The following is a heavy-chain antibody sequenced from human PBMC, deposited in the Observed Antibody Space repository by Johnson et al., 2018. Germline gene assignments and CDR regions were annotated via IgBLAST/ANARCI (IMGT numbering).Heavy chain of an antibody. CDR2: INPSGGYT. Sequence: QVQLVQSGAEVKKPGASVKVSCKASGYTFTSYYMHWVRQAPGQGLEWMGIINPSGGYTPYAQKFQGRVTMTRDTSTSTVYMELSSLRSEDTAVYYCARELIGTASQITILGVVMRDDAFDIWGQGTMVTVSS. CDR1: GYTFTSYY. CDR3: ARELIGTASQITILGVVMRDDAFDI. J-gene: IGHJ3*02. V-gene: IGHV1-46*01. D-gene: IGHD3-3*01.